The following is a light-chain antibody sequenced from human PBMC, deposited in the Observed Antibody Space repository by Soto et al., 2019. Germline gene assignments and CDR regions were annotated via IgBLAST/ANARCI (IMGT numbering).Light chain of an antibody. J-gene: IGKJ4*01. V-gene: IGKV3-15*01. CDR2: VAS. CDR3: QQYNVWPLP. CDR1: QSVSSN. Sequence: EIVMTQSPATLSVSPGERATLSCRASQSVSSNLAWYQQKPGQTPKLLIYVASTRATGIPARFSGSGSGTEFTPTISSLQSEDFAVYYCQQYNVWPLPFGGGTKVEFK.